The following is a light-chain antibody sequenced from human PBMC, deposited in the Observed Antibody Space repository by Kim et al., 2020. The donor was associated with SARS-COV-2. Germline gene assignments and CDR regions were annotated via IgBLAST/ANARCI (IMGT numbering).Light chain of an antibody. CDR2: GHN. J-gene: IGLJ3*02. CDR1: SHRSYY. CDR3: YSRDNSGDHWV. V-gene: IGLV3-19*01. Sequence: ALGQTVRNTCQGDSHRSYYAAWYRQKPGQAPVLVIYGHNSRPSGIPDRFSGSNSGTTASLTITGAQAEDEADYYCYSRDNSGDHWVFGGGTQLTVL.